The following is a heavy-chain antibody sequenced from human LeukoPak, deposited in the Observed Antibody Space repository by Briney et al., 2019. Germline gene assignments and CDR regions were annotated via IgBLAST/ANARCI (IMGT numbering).Heavy chain of an antibody. CDR2: ISGSTIST. V-gene: IGHV3-23*01. CDR3: ARGGSSWYAVWFDP. J-gene: IGHJ5*02. D-gene: IGHD6-13*01. CDR1: GFTFSNYA. Sequence: GGSLRLSCAASGFTFSNYAMTWVRQAPGKGLEWVSTISGSTISTYYADSVKGRFTISRDNSKNTLYLQMNSLRAEDTAVYYCARGGSSWYAVWFDPWGQGTLVTVSS.